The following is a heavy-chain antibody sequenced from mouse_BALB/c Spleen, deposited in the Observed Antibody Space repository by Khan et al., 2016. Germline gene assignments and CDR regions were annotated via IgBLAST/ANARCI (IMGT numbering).Heavy chain of an antibody. D-gene: IGHD3-1*01. J-gene: IGHJ2*01. CDR2: IRNKANGFTT. CDR3: ARDKGGLLFDY. V-gene: IGHV7-3*02. Sequence: EVELVESGGGLVQPGGSLRLSCATSGFTFTGYYMNWVRQPPGKALEWLGFIRNKANGFTTEYSASVRGRFTISRDTFQSILYLQMNTLRAEDSGTSYCARDKGGLLFDYWGQGTTLTVSS. CDR1: GFTFTGYY.